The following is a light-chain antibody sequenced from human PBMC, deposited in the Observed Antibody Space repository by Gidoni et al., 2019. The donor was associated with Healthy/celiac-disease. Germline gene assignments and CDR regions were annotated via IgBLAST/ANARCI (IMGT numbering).Light chain of an antibody. CDR2: AAS. CDR1: QSISSY. Sequence: DIQMTQSPSSLSASVGDRVTITCRASQSISSYLNWYQQKPGKAPKLLIYAASSLQSGVPSRFSGSGSGTDFTLTISSLQPEDFATYYCQQSYSTPETFGGXTKVEI. J-gene: IGKJ4*01. CDR3: QQSYSTPET. V-gene: IGKV1-39*01.